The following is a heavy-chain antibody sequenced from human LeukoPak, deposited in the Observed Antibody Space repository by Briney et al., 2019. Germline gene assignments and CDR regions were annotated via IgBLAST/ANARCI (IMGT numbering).Heavy chain of an antibody. Sequence: SETLSLTCTVSGGSISSYYWSWLRQPPGKGLEWIGYIYYSGSTNYNPSLKSRVTISVDTSKNQFSLKLSSVTAADTAVYYCARLRHGDYARIDYWGQGTLVTVSS. CDR3: ARLRHGDYARIDY. V-gene: IGHV4-59*08. CDR2: IYYSGST. CDR1: GGSISSYY. D-gene: IGHD4-17*01. J-gene: IGHJ4*02.